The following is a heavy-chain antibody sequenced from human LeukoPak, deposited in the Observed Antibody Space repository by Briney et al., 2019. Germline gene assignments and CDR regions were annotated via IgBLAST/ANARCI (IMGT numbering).Heavy chain of an antibody. J-gene: IGHJ4*02. V-gene: IGHV1-69*13. CDR3: ARSPPGIAAAGNFDY. CDR2: IVPIFGTA. D-gene: IGHD6-13*01. CDR1: GGTFSSYA. Sequence: ASVKVSCKASGGTFSSYAISWVRQAPGQGLEWMGGIVPIFGTANYAQKFQGRGTITADESTSTAYMELSSLRSEDTAVYYCARSPPGIAAAGNFDYWGQGTLVSVSS.